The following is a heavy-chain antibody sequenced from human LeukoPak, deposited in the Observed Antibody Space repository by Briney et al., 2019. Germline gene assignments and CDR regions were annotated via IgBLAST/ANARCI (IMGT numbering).Heavy chain of an antibody. Sequence: GASVKVSCKASGYTFTGYHMHWVRQAPGQGLEWMGWINPNSGDTNYAQKFQGRVTMTTDTSISTAYMDLSGLRSDDTAVYYCARDDGLDYWGQGTLVTVSS. CDR2: INPNSGDT. CDR1: GYTFTGYH. CDR3: ARDDGLDY. J-gene: IGHJ4*02. V-gene: IGHV1-2*02.